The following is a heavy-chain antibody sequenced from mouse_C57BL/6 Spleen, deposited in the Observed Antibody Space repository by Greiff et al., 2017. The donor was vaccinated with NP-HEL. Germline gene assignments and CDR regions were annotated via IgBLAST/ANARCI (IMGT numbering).Heavy chain of an antibody. CDR2: ISDGGSYT. V-gene: IGHV5-4*01. J-gene: IGHJ4*01. Sequence: EVKVVESGGGLVKPGGSLKLSCAASGFTFSSYAMSWVRQTPEKRLEWVATISDGGSYTYYPDNVKGRFTISRDNAKNNLYLQMSHLKSEDTAMYYCARDRDTTGAMDYWGQGTSVTVSS. CDR1: GFTFSSYA. D-gene: IGHD1-1*01. CDR3: ARDRDTTGAMDY.